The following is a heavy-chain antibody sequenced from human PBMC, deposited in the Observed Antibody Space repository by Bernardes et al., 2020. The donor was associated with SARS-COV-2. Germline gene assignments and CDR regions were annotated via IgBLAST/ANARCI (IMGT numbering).Heavy chain of an antibody. V-gene: IGHV1-24*01. Sequence: ASVKVSCKVSGYTLTELSMHWVRQAPGKGLEWMGGFDPEDGETIYAQKFQGRVTMTEDTSTDTAYMELSSLRSEDTAVYYCATSARAAISLYNWFDPWGQGTLVTVSS. D-gene: IGHD2-2*02. CDR1: GYTLTELS. CDR3: ATSARAAISLYNWFDP. J-gene: IGHJ5*02. CDR2: FDPEDGET.